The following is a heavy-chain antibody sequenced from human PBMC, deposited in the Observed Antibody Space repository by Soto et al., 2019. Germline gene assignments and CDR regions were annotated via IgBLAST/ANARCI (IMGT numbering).Heavy chain of an antibody. CDR1: GFTFSSYD. CDR3: ATDAHIRDGDCSVTEF. Sequence: QVQLVESGGGVVQPGRSLRLSCAASGFTFSSYDMHWVRQAPGKGLEWVAAISYDGSNIYYADSVKGRLTISRDNSKNTLYLQMNSLRAEDTAVYYCATDAHIRDGDCSVTEFWGQGTLVTVSS. CDR2: ISYDGSNI. J-gene: IGHJ4*02. V-gene: IGHV3-30*03. D-gene: IGHD2-21*02.